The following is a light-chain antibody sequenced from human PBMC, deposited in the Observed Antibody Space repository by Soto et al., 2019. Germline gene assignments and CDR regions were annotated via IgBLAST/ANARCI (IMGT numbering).Light chain of an antibody. CDR1: TSDTGAYDY. J-gene: IGLJ1*01. CDR3: FSFTPTSTHV. CDR2: EVN. V-gene: IGLV2-14*01. Sequence: QSVLPQPDSLSGSPRQAPTILCTGTTSDTGAYDYVSWFQQHPGKAPKLIISEVNNRPSVVSNRFSGSTSGNTAYLTIYGLQVEDEAEYFCFSFTPTSTHVFANETKVTVL.